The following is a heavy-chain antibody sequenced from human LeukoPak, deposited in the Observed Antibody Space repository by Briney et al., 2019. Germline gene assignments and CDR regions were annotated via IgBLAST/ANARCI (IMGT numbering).Heavy chain of an antibody. CDR2: INPSGGST. D-gene: IGHD2-21*02. V-gene: IGHV1-46*01. Sequence: ASVKVSCKASGYTFTSYYMHWVRQAPGQGLEWMGIINPSGGSTSYAQKFQGRVTITRDMSTSTVYMELSSLRSEDTAAYYCARGGGVTAIAYYFDYWGQGTLVTVSS. CDR1: GYTFTSYY. J-gene: IGHJ4*02. CDR3: ARGGGVTAIAYYFDY.